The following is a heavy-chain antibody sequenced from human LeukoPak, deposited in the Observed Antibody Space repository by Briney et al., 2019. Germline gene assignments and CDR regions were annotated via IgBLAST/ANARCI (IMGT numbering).Heavy chain of an antibody. V-gene: IGHV1-69*04. Sequence: SVKVSCKASGGTFSSYAMSWVRQAPGQGLEWMGRIIPILGIANYAQKFQGRVTITADKSTSTAYMELSSLRSEDTAVYYCASGYYYDGSGYYSTAGDYWGQGTLVTVSS. CDR2: IIPILGIA. D-gene: IGHD3-22*01. CDR1: GGTFSSYA. J-gene: IGHJ4*02. CDR3: ASGYYYDGSGYYSTAGDY.